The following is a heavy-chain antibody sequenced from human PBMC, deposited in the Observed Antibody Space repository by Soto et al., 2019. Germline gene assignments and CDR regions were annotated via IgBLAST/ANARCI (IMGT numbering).Heavy chain of an antibody. CDR3: ARGGDIRFLEWLLDY. CDR2: ISAYNGNT. CDR1: GYTFTSYG. D-gene: IGHD3-3*01. Sequence: ASVKVSCKASGYTFTSYGISWVRQAPGQWLEWMGWISAYNGNTNYAQKLQGRVTMTTDTSTSTAYMELRSLRSDDTAVYYCARGGDIRFLEWLLDYWGQGTLVTVSS. V-gene: IGHV1-18*01. J-gene: IGHJ4*02.